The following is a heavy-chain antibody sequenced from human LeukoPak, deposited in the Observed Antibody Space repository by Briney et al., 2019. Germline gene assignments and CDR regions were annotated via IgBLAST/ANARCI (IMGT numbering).Heavy chain of an antibody. Sequence: SETLSLTCTVSGGSISSYYWGWIRQPPGKGLEWIGYIYYTGSTNYNLSLKSRVSISVDTSKNHFSLNLSSVTAADTAVYYCARVAKDGYTYGYVDYWGQGTLVTVSS. V-gene: IGHV4-59*01. CDR2: IYYTGST. D-gene: IGHD5-18*01. CDR1: GGSISSYY. J-gene: IGHJ4*02. CDR3: ARVAKDGYTYGYVDY.